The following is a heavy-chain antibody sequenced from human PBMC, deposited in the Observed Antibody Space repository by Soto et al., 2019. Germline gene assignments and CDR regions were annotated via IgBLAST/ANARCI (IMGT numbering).Heavy chain of an antibody. V-gene: IGHV3-23*01. CDR2: ISGSGGST. D-gene: IGHD3-3*01. CDR1: GFTFSSHA. J-gene: IGHJ6*02. Sequence: VQLLASGGGLVQPGGSLRLSCAASGFTFSSHAMSWVRQAPGKGLEWVSAISGSGGSTYYADSVKGRFTISRDNSKNTLYLQMNRLRAEDTAVYYCAKRMAFTSFGVVIIPGCMEVWGQGTTVTVSS. CDR3: AKRMAFTSFGVVIIPGCMEV.